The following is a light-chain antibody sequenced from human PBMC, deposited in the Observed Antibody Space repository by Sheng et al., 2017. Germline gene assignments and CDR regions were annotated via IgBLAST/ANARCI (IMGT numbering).Light chain of an antibody. CDR3: QQYNNRPQLT. CDR1: ESVENY. Sequence: ETVLTQSPATLSLSPGERATLSCRASESVENYLAWYQHKPGQGPRLLIYGASARVTGIPARFSGSGSGTEFTLTISSLQSEDFAVYYCQQYNNRPQLTFGGGTEGGDQT. CDR2: GAS. V-gene: IGKV3-15*01. J-gene: IGKJ4*01.